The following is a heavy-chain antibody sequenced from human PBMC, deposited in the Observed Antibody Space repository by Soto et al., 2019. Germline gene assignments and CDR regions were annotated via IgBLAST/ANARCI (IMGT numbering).Heavy chain of an antibody. CDR1: GYTFTDYY. V-gene: IGHV1-46*01. Sequence: ASVKVSCKASGYTFTDYYIHWVREAPGQGLQWMGIINPNGGSTSPSERFLGRVTMTRDTSTSTVYMEVSTLRSEDTAVYYCARARSTFGLRFPFDAWGQGTLVTVYS. D-gene: IGHD3-3*01. CDR3: ARARSTFGLRFPFDA. J-gene: IGHJ5*02. CDR2: INPNGGST.